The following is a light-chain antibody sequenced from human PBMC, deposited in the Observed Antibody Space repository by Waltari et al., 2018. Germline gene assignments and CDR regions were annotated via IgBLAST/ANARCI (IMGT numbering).Light chain of an antibody. CDR1: SSDIGGSNY. Sequence: QAALTQPRSVSGSPGQSVTLSCTGTSSDIGGSNYVSWYQQHPGTAPKLMIYEVSKRPSGVSDRFSGSKSGNTASLTISGLQAEDEADYYCSSYAGSNTFLFGGGTRLTVL. V-gene: IGLV2-11*01. CDR3: SSYAGSNTFL. CDR2: EVS. J-gene: IGLJ2*01.